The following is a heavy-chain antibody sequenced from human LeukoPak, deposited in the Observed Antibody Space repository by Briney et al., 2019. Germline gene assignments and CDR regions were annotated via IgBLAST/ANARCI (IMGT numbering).Heavy chain of an antibody. V-gene: IGHV3-23*01. CDR3: AKDRTLYSSSWYYFDY. Sequence: GGSLRLSCAASGFTFGSYAMSWVRQAPGKGLEWVSAISGSGGSTYYADSVKGRFTISRDNSKNALYLQMNSLRAEDTAVYYCAKDRTLYSSSWYYFDYWGQGTLVTVSS. CDR2: ISGSGGST. CDR1: GFTFGSYA. D-gene: IGHD6-13*01. J-gene: IGHJ4*02.